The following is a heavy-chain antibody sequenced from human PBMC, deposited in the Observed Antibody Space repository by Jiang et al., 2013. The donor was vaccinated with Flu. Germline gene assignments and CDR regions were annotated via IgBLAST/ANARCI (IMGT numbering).Heavy chain of an antibody. J-gene: IGHJ4*02. CDR2: IFSGGST. CDR3: AALAVAGDPARPDFDY. V-gene: IGHV3-53*04. Sequence: GGPLRLSCAASGFTVSASYLSWVRQAPGKGLEWVSLIFSGGSTFYADSVAGRFTISRHNSKNTPYLQMNSLTPDDTAVYYCAALAVAGDPARPDFDYWGQGTLVTVSS. D-gene: IGHD6-19*01. CDR1: GFTVSASY.